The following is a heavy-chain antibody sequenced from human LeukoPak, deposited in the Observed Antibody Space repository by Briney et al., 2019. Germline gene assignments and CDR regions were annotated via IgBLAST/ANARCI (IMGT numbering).Heavy chain of an antibody. D-gene: IGHD2-21*01. CDR1: GGSFSGNY. CDR3: ARVPDFIARPCDS. J-gene: IGHJ4*02. Sequence: PSETLSLTCAVYGGSFSGNYWTLIRQTPGRGLEWIGESSPTGDITGYNPSLRGRATISVDSSKKQLSLKLTSVTAADTGVYYCARVPDFIARPCDSWGPGTLVTVSS. V-gene: IGHV4-34*01. CDR2: SSPTGDIT.